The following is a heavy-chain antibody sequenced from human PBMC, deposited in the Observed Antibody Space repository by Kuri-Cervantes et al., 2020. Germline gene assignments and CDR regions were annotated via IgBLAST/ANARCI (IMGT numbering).Heavy chain of an antibody. D-gene: IGHD3-22*01. CDR3: ASSPYDSSGYIGY. CDR2: IYYSGST. J-gene: IGHJ4*02. Sequence: SETLSLTCTVSGGSISSGGYYWSWTRQHPGKGLEWIGYIYYSGSTYYNPSLKSRVTISVDTSKNQFSLKLSSVTAADTAVYYCASSPYDSSGYIGYWGQGTLVTVSS. CDR1: GGSISSGGYY. V-gene: IGHV4-31*03.